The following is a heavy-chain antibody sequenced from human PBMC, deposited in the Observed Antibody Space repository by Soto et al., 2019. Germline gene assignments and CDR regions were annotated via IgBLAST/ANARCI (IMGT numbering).Heavy chain of an antibody. CDR1: GGSISRGGYY. CDR2: IYYSGST. D-gene: IGHD1-26*01. V-gene: IGHV4-31*02. J-gene: IGHJ5*02. Sequence: SETLSLTCTVSGGSISRGGYYWSWIRQHPGKGLEWIGYIYYSGSTYYHPSLKSRVTISVDTSKNQFSLKLSSVTAADTAVYYCAREMLGGWFDPWGQGTLVTVSS. CDR3: AREMLGGWFDP.